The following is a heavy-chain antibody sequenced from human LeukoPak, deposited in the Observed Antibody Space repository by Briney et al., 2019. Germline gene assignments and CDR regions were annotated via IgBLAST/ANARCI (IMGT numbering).Heavy chain of an antibody. CDR2: IYPGDSDT. Sequence: GGSLKISFKGSGSRFSTYWIGWVRPRPGKGKEWRGIIYPGDSDTRYSPSFQGQVTISADKSISTAYLQCSSLKASDTAMYYCARLKGNWNHDYWGQGTLVTVSS. CDR1: GSRFSTYW. J-gene: IGHJ4*02. CDR3: ARLKGNWNHDY. D-gene: IGHD1-20*01. V-gene: IGHV5-51*01.